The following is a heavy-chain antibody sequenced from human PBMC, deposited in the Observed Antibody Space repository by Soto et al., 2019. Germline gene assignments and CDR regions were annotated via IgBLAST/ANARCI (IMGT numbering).Heavy chain of an antibody. CDR3: ARDQGVAAAGITWFDP. CDR1: GASMNSYH. Sequence: SETLSLTCTVSGASMNSYHWSWVRQPAGKGLEWIGHIHSSGSTNYNPSLKSRVTMSVDTSKNQFSLRLMSLTAADTAVYYCARDQGVAAAGITWFDPWGQGSLVTVSS. J-gene: IGHJ5*02. D-gene: IGHD6-13*01. CDR2: IHSSGST. V-gene: IGHV4-4*07.